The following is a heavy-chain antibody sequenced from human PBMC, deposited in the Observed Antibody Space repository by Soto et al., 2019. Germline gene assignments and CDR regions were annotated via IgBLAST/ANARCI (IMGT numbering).Heavy chain of an antibody. V-gene: IGHV3-33*01. D-gene: IGHD2-2*01. CDR1: GFTFSSYG. CDR2: IWYDGSNK. CDR3: ARRTVFDHYYYYMDV. Sequence: QVQLVESGGGVVQPGRSLRLSCAASGFTFSSYGMHWVRQAPGKGLEWVAVIWYDGSNKYYADSVKGRFTISRDNSKNTLYLQMNSLRAEDTAVYYCARRTVFDHYYYYMDVWGKGTTVTVSS. J-gene: IGHJ6*03.